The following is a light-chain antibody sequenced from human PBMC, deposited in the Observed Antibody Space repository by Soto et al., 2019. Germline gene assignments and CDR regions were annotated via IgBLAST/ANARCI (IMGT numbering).Light chain of an antibody. Sequence: DIQMTQSPSSVSASVGARVTITCRASQDISSYLAWYQHTPGKAPNLLIYAASILQSGVPSRFSGSGSGTDFTLTISNLQPEDFATYYCQQADSFPLTLGGGTKVEIK. V-gene: IGKV1-12*01. J-gene: IGKJ4*01. CDR2: AAS. CDR1: QDISSY. CDR3: QQADSFPLT.